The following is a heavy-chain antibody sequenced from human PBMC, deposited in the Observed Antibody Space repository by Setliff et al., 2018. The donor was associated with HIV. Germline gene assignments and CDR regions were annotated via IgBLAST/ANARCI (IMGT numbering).Heavy chain of an antibody. D-gene: IGHD6-13*01. Sequence: PGGSLRLSCAASGFTFRSFGMHWVRQVPGKGLEWVAVIWYDGINKNYADSVRGRFTISRDNSRDTLYPEMSSLRVEDTALYYCAKADDGAAAGPAPWGQGTQVTVSS. V-gene: IGHV3-33*06. CDR1: GFTFRSFG. CDR3: AKADDGAAAGPAP. CDR2: IWYDGINK. J-gene: IGHJ5*02.